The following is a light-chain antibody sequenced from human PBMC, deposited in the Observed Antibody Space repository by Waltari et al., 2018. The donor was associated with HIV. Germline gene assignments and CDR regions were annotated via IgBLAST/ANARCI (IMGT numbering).Light chain of an antibody. CDR2: GVN. CDR3: NSFTDTDTLV. Sequence: QSALTQPASVSGSPGHSVTISCTGTNGDVGSSTLFSWYQQYPGRPPQLIIYGVNSRPSGVSDRFSGSKFGNTASLTISGLRADDEADYYCNSFTDTDTLVFGGGTRLTVL. J-gene: IGLJ3*02. V-gene: IGLV2-14*03. CDR1: NGDVGSSTL.